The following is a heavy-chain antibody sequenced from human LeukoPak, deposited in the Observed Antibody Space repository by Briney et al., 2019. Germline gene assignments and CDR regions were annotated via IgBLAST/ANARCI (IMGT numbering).Heavy chain of an antibody. J-gene: IGHJ4*02. Sequence: PGGSLRLSCAASGFTFSSYSMNWVRQAPGKGLEWVSYISSSSTIYYADSVKGRFTISRDNAKNSLYLQMNSLRDEDTAVYYCARDSDTAMDYFDYWGQGTLVTVSS. V-gene: IGHV3-48*02. CDR1: GFTFSSYS. CDR2: ISSSSTI. D-gene: IGHD5-18*01. CDR3: ARDSDTAMDYFDY.